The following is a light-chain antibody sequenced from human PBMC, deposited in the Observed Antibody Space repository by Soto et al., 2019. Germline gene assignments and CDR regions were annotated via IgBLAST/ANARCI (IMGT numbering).Light chain of an antibody. CDR2: GAS. Sequence: AIQMTQSPSSLSASVGDRVTITCRASQGIGTELGWYQLKPGKAPKLLVYGASTLQSGVLPRFSGSGSGTDFTLTISSLQPDDFATYYRLQDFGYPRTFGQGTKVEIK. CDR3: LQDFGYPRT. J-gene: IGKJ1*01. V-gene: IGKV1-6*02. CDR1: QGIGTE.